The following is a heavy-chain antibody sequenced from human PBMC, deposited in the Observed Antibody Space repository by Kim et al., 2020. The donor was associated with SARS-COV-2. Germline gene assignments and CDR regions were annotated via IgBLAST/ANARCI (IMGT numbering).Heavy chain of an antibody. J-gene: IGHJ3*01. Sequence: GGSLRLSCVASGFTFSDSTMHWVRQASGKGLEWVGRIRSRLNSYETGYGASVKGRFTISRDDSKTTAYLQMNSLKIEDTAIYYCIRIPGTTLAFWDDFDVWGQGTMVTVSS. V-gene: IGHV3-73*01. CDR1: GFTFSDST. CDR3: IRIPGTTLAFWDDFDV. CDR2: IRSRLNSYET. D-gene: IGHD1-1*01.